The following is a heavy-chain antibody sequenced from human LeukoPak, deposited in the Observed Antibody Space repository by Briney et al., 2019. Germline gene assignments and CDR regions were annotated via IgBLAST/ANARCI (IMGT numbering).Heavy chain of an antibody. J-gene: IGHJ4*02. CDR2: IYPGDSDT. CDR1: GYSFTSYW. V-gene: IGHV5-51*01. CDR3: TRLPLGYCSGGSCYTIFDY. Sequence: PGESLKISCKGSGYSFTSYWIGWVRQMPGKGLEWMGIIYPGDSDTRYSPSFQGQVTISADKSISTAYLQWSSLKASDTAMYYCTRLPLGYCSGGSCYTIFDYWGREPWSPSPQ. D-gene: IGHD2-15*01.